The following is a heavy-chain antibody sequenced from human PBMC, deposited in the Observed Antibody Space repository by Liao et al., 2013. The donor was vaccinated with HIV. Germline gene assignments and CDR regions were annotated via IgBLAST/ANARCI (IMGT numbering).Heavy chain of an antibody. Sequence: QLQLQESGPGLVKPSETLSLTCTVSGDSISSSNYYWGWIRQPPGKGLEWIANIYYTGSTYYNPPLKSRVTISLDTSKNQFSLKLTSMSAADTAVYFCARGGPLLQLEDSFLPASWFHPWGQGTLVTVSS. CDR2: IYYTGST. V-gene: IGHV4-39*07. CDR3: ARGGPLLQLEDSFLPASWFHP. CDR1: GDSISSSNYY. J-gene: IGHJ5*02. D-gene: IGHD1-1*01.